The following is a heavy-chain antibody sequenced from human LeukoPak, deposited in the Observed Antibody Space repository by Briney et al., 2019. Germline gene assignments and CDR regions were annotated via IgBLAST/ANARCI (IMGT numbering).Heavy chain of an antibody. D-gene: IGHD2-2*01. J-gene: IGHJ5*02. Sequence: SGGSLRLSCAASGFTFSSYAMSWVRQAPGKGLEWVSAISGSGGSTYYADSVKGRFTISRDNSKNTLYLQMNSLRAEDTAVYYCAKGVIVVVPAARASWFDPWGQGTLVTVSS. CDR2: ISGSGGST. CDR1: GFTFSSYA. V-gene: IGHV3-23*01. CDR3: AKGVIVVVPAARASWFDP.